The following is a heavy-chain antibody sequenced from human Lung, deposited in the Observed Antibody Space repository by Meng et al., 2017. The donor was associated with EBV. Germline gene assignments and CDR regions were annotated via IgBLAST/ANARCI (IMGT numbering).Heavy chain of an antibody. J-gene: IGHJ4*02. CDR2: IYYTGST. Sequence: QWRLQESGPRVVKPSETLSLTCTVSGGSISGYYWSWIRQPAGKGLEWIGRIYYTGSTNYNPSLKSRVTMSVDTSKNQFSLKLSSVTAADTAVYYCARDPGLGYSGYDGILGYWGRETLVTVSS. D-gene: IGHD5-12*01. CDR3: ARDPGLGYSGYDGILGY. CDR1: GGSISGYY. V-gene: IGHV4-4*07.